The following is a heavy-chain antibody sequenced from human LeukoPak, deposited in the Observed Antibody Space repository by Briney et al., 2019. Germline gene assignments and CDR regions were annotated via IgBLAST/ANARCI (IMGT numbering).Heavy chain of an antibody. CDR1: GFSFSSYW. CDR2: IKQDGSAK. D-gene: IGHD4-17*01. CDR3: ARRRLKGKYGDDNYRYFDL. J-gene: IGHJ2*01. Sequence: GGSLRLSCAASGFSFSSYWMSWVRQAPVKGLEWVSNIKQDGSAKYYVDSVKGRFTISRDNAKNSVHLQMNSLRAEDTAVYYCARRRLKGKYGDDNYRYFDLWGRGTLVTVSS. V-gene: IGHV3-7*01.